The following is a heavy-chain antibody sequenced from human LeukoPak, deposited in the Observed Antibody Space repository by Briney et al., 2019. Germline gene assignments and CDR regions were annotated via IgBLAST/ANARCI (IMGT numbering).Heavy chain of an antibody. J-gene: IGHJ4*02. CDR3: ARELGGSYPEAYFDY. CDR2: ISYDGSNK. D-gene: IGHD1-26*01. V-gene: IGHV3-30*03. Sequence: GGSLRLSCAASGFTFSSYGMHWVRQAPGKGLEWVAVISYDGSNKYYADSVKGRFTISRDNSKNTLYLQMNSLRAEDTAVYYCARELGGSYPEAYFDYWGQGTLVTVSS. CDR1: GFTFSSYG.